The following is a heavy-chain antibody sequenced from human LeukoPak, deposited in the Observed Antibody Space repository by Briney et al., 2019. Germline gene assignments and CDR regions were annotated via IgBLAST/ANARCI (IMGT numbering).Heavy chain of an antibody. V-gene: IGHV4-34*01. CDR2: INHSGST. D-gene: IGHD2-15*01. CDR1: GGSFSGYY. CDR3: ARWVVAADYYYYMDV. Sequence: PSETLSLTCAVYGGSFSGYYWSWIRQPRGKALEWIGEINHSGSTNYNPSLKSRVTISVDTSKNQLSLKLSSVTVADTAVYYCARWVVAADYYYYMDVWGKGTTVTVSS. J-gene: IGHJ6*03.